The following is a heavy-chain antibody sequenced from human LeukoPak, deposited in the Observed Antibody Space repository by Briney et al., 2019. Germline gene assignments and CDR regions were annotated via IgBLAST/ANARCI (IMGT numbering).Heavy chain of an antibody. CDR1: GFTFSSYA. Sequence: GGSLRLSCAASGFTFSSYAMHWVRQAPGQGLEYVSAISSNGGSTYYADSVKGRFTISRDNSKNTLYLQMNSLKTEDTAVYYCARSAVENYYDNSGYYPTYYFDYWGQGTLVTVSS. D-gene: IGHD3-22*01. V-gene: IGHV3-64*04. CDR2: ISSNGGST. J-gene: IGHJ4*02. CDR3: ARSAVENYYDNSGYYPTYYFDY.